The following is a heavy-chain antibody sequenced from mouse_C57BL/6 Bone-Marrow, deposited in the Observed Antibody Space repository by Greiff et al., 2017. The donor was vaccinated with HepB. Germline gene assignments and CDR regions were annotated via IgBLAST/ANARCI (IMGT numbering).Heavy chain of an antibody. CDR3: ASGPDYYGSSYDYAMDY. Sequence: EVQLQQSGPELVKPGASVKISCKASGYTFTDYYMNWVKQSHGKSLEWIGDINPNNGGTSYNQKFKGKATLTVDKSSSTAYMELRSLTSEDSAVYYCASGPDYYGSSYDYAMDYWGQGTSVTVSS. CDR1: GYTFTDYY. J-gene: IGHJ4*01. V-gene: IGHV1-26*01. D-gene: IGHD1-1*01. CDR2: INPNNGGT.